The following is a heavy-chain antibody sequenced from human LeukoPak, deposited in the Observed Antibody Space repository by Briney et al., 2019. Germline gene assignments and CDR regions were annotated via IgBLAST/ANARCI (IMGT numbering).Heavy chain of an antibody. V-gene: IGHV1-46*01. CDR2: INPSGGST. J-gene: IGHJ4*02. CDR3: ARERVGRLVAPFDY. D-gene: IGHD2-8*02. Sequence: ASVKVSCKASGYTFTSYYMHWVRQAPGQGLEWMALINPSGGSTSYAQKFQGRVTMTRDMSTSTVYMELSSLKSEDTAVYYCARERVGRLVAPFDYWGQGTLVTVSS. CDR1: GYTFTSYY.